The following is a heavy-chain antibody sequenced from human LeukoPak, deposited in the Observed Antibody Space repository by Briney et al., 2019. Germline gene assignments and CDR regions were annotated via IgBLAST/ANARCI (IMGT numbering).Heavy chain of an antibody. D-gene: IGHD4-17*01. CDR1: GFTFRNYY. V-gene: IGHV3-23*01. CDR2: ISSNSGGGT. J-gene: IGHJ4*02. Sequence: GGSLRLSCAASGFTFRNYYMSWVRQAPGKGLEWVSAISSNSGGGTYYADSVKGRFTISRDNSKNTLYLQMNSLRAEDTAVYYCAKVRLATKLTTEFDYWGQGTLVTVSS. CDR3: AKVRLATKLTTEFDY.